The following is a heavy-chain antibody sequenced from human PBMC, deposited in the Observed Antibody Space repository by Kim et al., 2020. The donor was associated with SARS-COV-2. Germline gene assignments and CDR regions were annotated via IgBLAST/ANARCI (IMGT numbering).Heavy chain of an antibody. J-gene: IGHJ6*02. CDR1: GGSISSYY. Sequence: SETLSLTCTVSGGSISSYYWSWIRQPAGKGLEWIGRIYTSGSTNYNPSLKSLVTMSVDTSKNQFSLKLSSVTAADTAVYYCATTYYDSSGYYRDYYYYGMDVWGQGTTVTVSS. CDR3: ATTYYDSSGYYRDYYYYGMDV. D-gene: IGHD3-22*01. CDR2: IYTSGST. V-gene: IGHV4-4*07.